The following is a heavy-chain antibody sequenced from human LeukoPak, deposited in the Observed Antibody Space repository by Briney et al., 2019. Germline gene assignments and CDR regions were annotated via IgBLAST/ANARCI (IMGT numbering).Heavy chain of an antibody. CDR3: ARDSSSYYYFDY. J-gene: IGHJ4*02. CDR2: IYRGGTT. V-gene: IGHV3-53*01. CDR1: GFTFSHYA. Sequence: GRSQRLSCAASGFTFSHYAMHWVRQAPGKGLEWVSIIYRGGTTYYTDSVKGRFTISRDKSMNTLYLLMNSLRADDTAVYYCARDSSSYYYFDYWGQGTLVTVSS. D-gene: IGHD2-15*01.